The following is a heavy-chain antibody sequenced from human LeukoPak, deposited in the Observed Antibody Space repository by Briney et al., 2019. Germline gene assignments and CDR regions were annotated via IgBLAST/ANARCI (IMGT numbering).Heavy chain of an antibody. CDR1: GGSISSSY. V-gene: IGHV4-59*01. CDR3: ASYRRPPYAFDI. Sequence: PSETLSLTCTVSGGSISSSYWTWIRQPPGKGLEWIGYVYYSGSTNYNTSLKGRVTMSVDTSKNQFFLNLNTVTDADTAVYYCASYRRPPYAFDIWGQGTMVTVSS. J-gene: IGHJ3*02. D-gene: IGHD3-16*02. CDR2: VYYSGST.